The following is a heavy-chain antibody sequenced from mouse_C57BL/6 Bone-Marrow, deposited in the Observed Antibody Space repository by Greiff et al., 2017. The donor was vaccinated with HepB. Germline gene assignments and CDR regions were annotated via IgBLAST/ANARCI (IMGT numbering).Heavy chain of an antibody. Sequence: VQLQQSGPELVKPGASVKISCKASGYSFTSYYIHWVKQRPGQGLEWIGWIYPGSGNTKYNEKFKGKATLTADTSSSTAYMQLSSLTSEDSAVYYCARSYYSNSFDYWGQGTTLTVSS. CDR2: IYPGSGNT. CDR3: ARSYYSNSFDY. D-gene: IGHD2-5*01. V-gene: IGHV1-66*01. CDR1: GYSFTSYY. J-gene: IGHJ2*01.